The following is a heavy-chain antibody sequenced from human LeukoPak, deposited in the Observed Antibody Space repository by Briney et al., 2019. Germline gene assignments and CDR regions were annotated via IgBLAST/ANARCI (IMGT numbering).Heavy chain of an antibody. Sequence: GESLKISCKGSGYSFTSYWIGWVRQMPGKGLEWMGIIYPGDSDTRYSPSFQGQVTISADKSISTAYLQWSSLKASDTAMYYCARLQWGDNSKYYFDYWGQGTLVTVSS. CDR3: ARLQWGDNSKYYFDY. CDR1: GYSFTSYW. D-gene: IGHD1-20*01. J-gene: IGHJ4*02. V-gene: IGHV5-51*01. CDR2: IYPGDSDT.